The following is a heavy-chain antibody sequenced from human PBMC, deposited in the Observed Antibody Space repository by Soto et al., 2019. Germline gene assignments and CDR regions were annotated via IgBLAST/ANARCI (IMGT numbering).Heavy chain of an antibody. D-gene: IGHD2-2*01. J-gene: IGHJ4*02. CDR2: INPNGGST. CDR1: GYTFTSYY. CDR3: ARGAYCISTSCYFEAYYFDY. Sequence: ASVKVSCKASGYTFTSYYIHWVRQAPGQGLEWMGIINPNGGSTNYAQKFQGRVTMTRNTSISTAYMELSSLKSEDTAVYYCARGAYCISTSCYFEAYYFDYWGQGTLVTVSS. V-gene: IGHV1-46*01.